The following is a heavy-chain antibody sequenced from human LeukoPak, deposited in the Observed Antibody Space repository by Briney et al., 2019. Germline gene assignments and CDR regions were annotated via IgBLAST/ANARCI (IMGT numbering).Heavy chain of an antibody. Sequence: SETLSLTCTVSGGSISSSSYYWGWIRQPPGKGLEWIGSIYYSGSTDYNPSLKSRVTISADTSKNQFSLKLSSVTAADTAVYYCARGYSSGYYYFDYWGQGTLVTVSS. D-gene: IGHD6-19*01. V-gene: IGHV4-39*07. J-gene: IGHJ4*02. CDR2: IYYSGST. CDR1: GGSISSSSYY. CDR3: ARGYSSGYYYFDY.